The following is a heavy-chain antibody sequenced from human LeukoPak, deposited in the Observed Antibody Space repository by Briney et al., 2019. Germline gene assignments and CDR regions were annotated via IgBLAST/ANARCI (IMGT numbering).Heavy chain of an antibody. CDR3: ARDLLNEGNHLDY. D-gene: IGHD4-23*01. CDR1: GGSISSSNW. V-gene: IGHV4-4*02. Sequence: SETLSLTCAVSGGSISSSNWWSWVRQPPGKGLEWIGEIYHSGSTNYNPSLKSRVTISVDKSKNQFSLKLSSVTAADTAVYYCARDLLNEGNHLDYWGQGTLVTVSS. CDR2: IYHSGST. J-gene: IGHJ4*02.